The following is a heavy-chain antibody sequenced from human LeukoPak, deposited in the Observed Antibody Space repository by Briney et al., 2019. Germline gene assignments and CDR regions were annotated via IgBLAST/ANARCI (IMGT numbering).Heavy chain of an antibody. CDR1: GFTFSSFA. J-gene: IGHJ4*02. V-gene: IGHV3-11*01. D-gene: IGHD4-23*01. CDR3: ARSPGLDEYGGNAVGSGLDY. CDR2: ISSSGSTI. Sequence: PGGSLRLSCAASGFTFSSFAMSWIRQAPGKGLEWVSYISSSGSTIYYADSVKGRFTISRDNAKNSLYLQMNSLRAEDTAVYYCARSPGLDEYGGNAVGSGLDYWGQGTLVTVSS.